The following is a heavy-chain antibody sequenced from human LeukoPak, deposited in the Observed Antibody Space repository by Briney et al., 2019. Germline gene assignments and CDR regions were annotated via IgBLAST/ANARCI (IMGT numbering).Heavy chain of an antibody. J-gene: IGHJ4*02. D-gene: IGHD2-2*01. CDR3: ARDYCSSTSRLFDY. CDR1: GYTFTGYH. CDR2: NNPNSGDT. Sequence: ASVKVSCKASGYTFTGYHMHWVRQAPGQGLEWMGRNNPNSGDTNYAQKFQGRVTMTRDTSISTAYMELSRLRSDDTAVYYCARDYCSSTSRLFDYWGQGTLVTVSS. V-gene: IGHV1-2*06.